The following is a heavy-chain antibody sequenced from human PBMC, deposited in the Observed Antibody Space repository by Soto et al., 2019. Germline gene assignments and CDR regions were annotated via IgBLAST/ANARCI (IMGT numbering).Heavy chain of an antibody. CDR2: ISAYNGNT. CDR3: ARDRIRSSSPNFAY. CDR1: GYTFTSYG. Sequence: GASVKVSCKASGYTFTSYGISCVRQAPGQGLEWMGWISAYNGNTNYAQKFQGRVTMTTDTSTSTAYMELRSLRSDDTAVYYCARDRIRSSSPNFAYWDQGTLVTVSS. D-gene: IGHD6-6*01. J-gene: IGHJ4*02. V-gene: IGHV1-18*01.